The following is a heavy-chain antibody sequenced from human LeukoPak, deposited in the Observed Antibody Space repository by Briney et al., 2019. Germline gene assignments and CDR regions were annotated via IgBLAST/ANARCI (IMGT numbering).Heavy chain of an antibody. CDR3: ARDLAVTGPSWFDP. J-gene: IGHJ5*02. D-gene: IGHD6-19*01. V-gene: IGHV4-31*03. CDR2: IYYMGST. CDR1: GGSISSGGYF. Sequence: SETLSLTCTVFGGSISSGGYFWSWIRQHPGKGLEWIGYIYYMGSTYYNPSLKNRLTISVDTSKNQFSLKLNSVTAADTAVYYCARDLAVTGPSWFDPWGQGTLVTVSS.